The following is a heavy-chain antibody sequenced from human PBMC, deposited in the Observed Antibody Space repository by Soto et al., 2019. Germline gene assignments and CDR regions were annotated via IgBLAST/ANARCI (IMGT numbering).Heavy chain of an antibody. CDR2: INHSGST. CDR3: ARGPVSNDYIWGSYRSRLPPLFDY. V-gene: IGHV4-34*01. Sequence: SETLSLTCAVYGGSFSGYYWSWIRQPPGKGLEWIGEINHSGSTNYNPSLKSRVTISVDTSKNQFSLKLSSVTAADTAVYYCARGPVSNDYIWGSYRSRLPPLFDYWGQGTLVTVSS. CDR1: GGSFSGYY. J-gene: IGHJ4*02. D-gene: IGHD3-16*02.